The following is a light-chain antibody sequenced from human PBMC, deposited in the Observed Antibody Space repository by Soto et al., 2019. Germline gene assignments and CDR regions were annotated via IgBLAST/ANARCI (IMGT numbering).Light chain of an antibody. Sequence: DIQMTQSPSSVSASVGGRVTITCRASQDISGWLAWFQQKPGKAPNLLIYAASILQSGVPSRFSGSGSGTDFTLTITYLQPEDFATYYCQQANSFPWTFGQGTKVEL. CDR1: QDISGW. CDR2: AAS. V-gene: IGKV1D-12*01. J-gene: IGKJ1*01. CDR3: QQANSFPWT.